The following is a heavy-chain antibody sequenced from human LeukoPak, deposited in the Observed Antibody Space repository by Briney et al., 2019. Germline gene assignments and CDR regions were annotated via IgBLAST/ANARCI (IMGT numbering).Heavy chain of an antibody. Sequence: SGGSLRLSCAVSGFTFRTYVMSWVRQAPGMGLEWVSTISGGGGKTYYSDAVKGRVTISRDNSNNTVYLKMNSLRAEDTAIYYCARGSRLGVVERDAFDIWGQGTMVTVSS. CDR1: GFTFRTYV. CDR3: ARGSRLGVVERDAFDI. CDR2: ISGGGGKT. D-gene: IGHD3-3*01. V-gene: IGHV3-23*01. J-gene: IGHJ3*02.